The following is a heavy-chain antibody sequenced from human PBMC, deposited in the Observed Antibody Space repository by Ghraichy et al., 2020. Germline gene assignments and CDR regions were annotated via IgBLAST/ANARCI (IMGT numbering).Heavy chain of an antibody. V-gene: IGHV3-23*01. D-gene: IGHD1-1*01. CDR3: AKELRVQLELGTRGPIDC. CDR1: GFTFSSYA. J-gene: IGHJ4*02. Sequence: GGSLRLSCAASGFTFSSYAMSWVRQAPGKGLEWVSAISGSGGSTYYADSVKGRFTISRDNSKNTLYLQMNSLRAEDTAVYYCAKELRVQLELGTRGPIDCWGQGTLVTVSS. CDR2: ISGSGGST.